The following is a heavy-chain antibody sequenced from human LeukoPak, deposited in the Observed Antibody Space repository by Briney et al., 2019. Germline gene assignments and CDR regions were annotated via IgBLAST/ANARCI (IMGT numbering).Heavy chain of an antibody. D-gene: IGHD4-17*01. Sequence: GGSLRLSCAASGFTFSSYWMHWVRQAPGKGLVWVSRINSDGSSTSYADSVKGRFTISRDNAKNSLYLQMNSLRAEDMALYYCAKGRGLSYDYGVDYWGQGTLVTVSS. CDR2: INSDGSST. CDR3: AKGRGLSYDYGVDY. V-gene: IGHV3-74*01. J-gene: IGHJ4*02. CDR1: GFTFSSYW.